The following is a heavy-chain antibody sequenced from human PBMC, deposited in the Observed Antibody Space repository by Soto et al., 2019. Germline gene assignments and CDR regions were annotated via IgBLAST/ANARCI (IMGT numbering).Heavy chain of an antibody. V-gene: IGHV1-18*04. CDR1: GYTFTSYG. CDR2: ISAYNGNT. Sequence: GASVKVSCKASGYTFTSYGISWVRQAPGQGLEWMGWISAYNGNTNYTQKLQGRVTMTTDTSTSTAYMELRSLRSDDTAVYYCARDWSNVVVVPAAKVYYYYYGMDVWGQGTTVTVSS. D-gene: IGHD2-2*01. CDR3: ARDWSNVVVVPAAKVYYYYYGMDV. J-gene: IGHJ6*02.